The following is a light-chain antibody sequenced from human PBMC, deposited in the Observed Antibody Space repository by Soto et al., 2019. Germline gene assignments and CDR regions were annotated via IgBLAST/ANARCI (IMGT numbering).Light chain of an antibody. J-gene: IGKJ1*01. CDR3: QQYGSSPWT. V-gene: IGKV3-20*01. CDR2: GAS. CDR1: QSVSSSY. Sequence: EILFTHAPCTLSLSPGDRATLSCRASQSVSSSYLAWYQQKPGQAPRLLIYGASSRATGIPDRFSGSGSGTDFTLTISRLEPEDFAVYYCQQYGSSPWTFGQGTKVDIK.